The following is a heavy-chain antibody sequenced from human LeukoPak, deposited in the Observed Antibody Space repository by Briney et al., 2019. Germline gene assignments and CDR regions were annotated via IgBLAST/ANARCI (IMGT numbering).Heavy chain of an antibody. V-gene: IGHV3-33*01. J-gene: IGHJ5*02. CDR3: ARDRCGGADCANWFDP. CDR2: IWYDGDKK. D-gene: IGHD2-21*02. CDR1: GFTFSDYG. Sequence: PGGSLRLSCAASGFTFSDYGMHWVRQAPGMGLEWVAVIWYDGDKKYYADSVKGRFTISRDHSKNTLYLQMSSLRVEDTSVYFCARDRCGGADCANWFDPWGQGTLVIVSS.